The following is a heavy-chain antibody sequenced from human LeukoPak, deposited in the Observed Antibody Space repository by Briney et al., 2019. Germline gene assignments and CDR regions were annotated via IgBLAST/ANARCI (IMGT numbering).Heavy chain of an antibody. V-gene: IGHV3-66*02. CDR2: IYSGGST. D-gene: IGHD3-3*01. Sequence: GGSLRLSCAASGFTFSSNYMSWVRQAPGKGLEWVSVIYSGGSTYYADSVKGRFTISRDNSKNTLYLQMNSLRAEDTAVYYCARGMQYYDFWSGVQGAFDIWGQGTMVTVSS. CDR3: ARGMQYYDFWSGVQGAFDI. J-gene: IGHJ3*02. CDR1: GFTFSSNY.